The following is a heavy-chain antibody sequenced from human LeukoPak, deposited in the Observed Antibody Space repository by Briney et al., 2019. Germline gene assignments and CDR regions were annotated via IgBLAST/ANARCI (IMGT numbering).Heavy chain of an antibody. CDR2: ISYDGSNK. J-gene: IGHJ3*02. V-gene: IGHV3-30*04. Sequence: PGGSLRLSCAASGFTFSSYAMHWVRQAPGKGLEWVAVISYDGSNKYYADSAKGRFTISRDNSKNTLYLQMNSLRAEDTAVYYCARWETYCSGGSCYDAFDIWGQGTMVTVSS. D-gene: IGHD2-15*01. CDR1: GFTFSSYA. CDR3: ARWETYCSGGSCYDAFDI.